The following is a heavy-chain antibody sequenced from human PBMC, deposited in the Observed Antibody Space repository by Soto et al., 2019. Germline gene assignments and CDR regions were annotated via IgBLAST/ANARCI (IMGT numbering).Heavy chain of an antibody. Sequence: QITLKESGPTLVKPTQTLTLTCTFSGFSLSTGGVGVGWIRQPPGKALEWLALIYWDDDKRYSPSLKSRLTGTQDTSKTLVVLTMPNMAPVDTATYYCAHSRCGGDCLRSYSSHYYYGMDVWGQGTTVTVSS. CDR1: GFSLSTGGVG. CDR3: AHSRCGGDCLRSYSSHYYYGMDV. CDR2: IYWDDDK. V-gene: IGHV2-5*02. D-gene: IGHD2-21*02. J-gene: IGHJ6*02.